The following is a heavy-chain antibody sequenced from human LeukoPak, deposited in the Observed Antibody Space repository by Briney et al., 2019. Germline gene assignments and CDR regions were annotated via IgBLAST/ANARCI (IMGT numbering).Heavy chain of an antibody. D-gene: IGHD1-1*01. CDR2: MNPNSGNT. J-gene: IGHJ6*02. CDR3: ASLPTGAYYYYGMDV. CDR1: GYTLTSYD. Sequence: ASVKVSCKASGYTLTSYDINWVRQATGQGLEWMGWMNPNSGNTGYAQKFQGRVTMTRNTSISTAYMELSSLRSEDTAVYYCASLPTGAYYYYGMDVWGQGTTVTVSS. V-gene: IGHV1-8*01.